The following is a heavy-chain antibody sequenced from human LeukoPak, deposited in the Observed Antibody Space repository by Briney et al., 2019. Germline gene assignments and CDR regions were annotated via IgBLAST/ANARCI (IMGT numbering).Heavy chain of an antibody. Sequence: SQTLSLTCAISGDSVSSQSGAWNWIRQSPSRGLEWLGRTYYRSKWYYEYAVSRKSLVTMIPYTSKNQLFLQLSSVTPEDTAVYYCAHGLSGVGFNYWGQGTLDTVSS. J-gene: IGHJ4*02. CDR3: AHGLSGVGFNY. CDR2: TYYRSKWYY. CDR1: GDSVSSQSGA. V-gene: IGHV6-1*01. D-gene: IGHD3-10*01.